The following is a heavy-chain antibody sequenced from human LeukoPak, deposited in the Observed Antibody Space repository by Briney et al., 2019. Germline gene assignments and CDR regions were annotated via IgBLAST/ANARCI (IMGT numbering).Heavy chain of an antibody. J-gene: IGHJ4*02. V-gene: IGHV3-7*01. CDR2: IKEDGSEK. CDR3: ASGRQLGY. CDR1: GFTFSYYW. D-gene: IGHD6-13*01. Sequence: GGSLRLSCAAPGFTFSYYWVSWVRPAPGKGLEWVANIKEDGSEKYYVDSVKGRFTISRDNARNSLYLQMNSLRAEDTAVYYCASGRQLGYWGQGTLSPSPQ.